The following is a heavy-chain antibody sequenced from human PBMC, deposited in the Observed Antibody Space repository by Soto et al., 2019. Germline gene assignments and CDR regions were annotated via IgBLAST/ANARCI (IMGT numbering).Heavy chain of an antibody. V-gene: IGHV1-18*01. D-gene: IGHD4-17*01. CDR3: ARDYGDYDPGWFDP. J-gene: IGHJ5*02. Sequence: GASVKVSCKASGYTFTSYGISWVRQAPGQGLEWMGWISAYNGNTNYAQKLQGRVTMTTDTSTSTAYMELRSLRSDDTAVYYCARDYGDYDPGWFDPWGQGTLVTVSS. CDR2: ISAYNGNT. CDR1: GYTFTSYG.